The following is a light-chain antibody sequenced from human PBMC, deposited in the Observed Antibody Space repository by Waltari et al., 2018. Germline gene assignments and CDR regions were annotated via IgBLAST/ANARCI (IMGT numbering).Light chain of an antibody. CDR1: QSIVNW. CDR2: GAS. CDR3: QQAFVEVS. Sequence: DIQITQSPSSVSASVGDRVTITCRASQSIVNWLAWYQQRPGKAPKLLIYGASNSQGGVPSRFSGSGSGTDFTLTINNLQPEDFATYYCQQAFVEVSFAGGTRVEIK. J-gene: IGKJ4*01. V-gene: IGKV1-12*01.